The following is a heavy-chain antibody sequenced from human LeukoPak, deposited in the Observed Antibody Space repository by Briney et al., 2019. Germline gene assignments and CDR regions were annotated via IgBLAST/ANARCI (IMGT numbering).Heavy chain of an antibody. CDR1: GYSISSGYY. CDR2: ISHSGST. D-gene: IGHD3-22*01. CDR3: ARHPDSSGYYIGY. J-gene: IGHJ4*02. Sequence: PSQTLSLTCAVSGYSISSGYYWGWIRQPPGKGLEWIGSISHSGSTFYNPSLKSRVTISVDTSKNQFSLKLSSVTAADTAVYYCARHPDSSGYYIGYWGQGTLVTVSS. V-gene: IGHV4-38-2*01.